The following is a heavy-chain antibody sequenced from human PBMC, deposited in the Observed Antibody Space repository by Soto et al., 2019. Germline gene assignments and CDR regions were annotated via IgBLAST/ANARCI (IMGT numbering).Heavy chain of an antibody. CDR3: ASSGLLYDYVWGSYRSYYFDY. CDR2: IYYSGST. J-gene: IGHJ4*02. CDR1: GGSISSGGYY. D-gene: IGHD3-16*02. Sequence: SETLSLTCTVSGGSISSGGYYWSWIRQHPGKGLEWIGYIYYSGSTYHNPSLKSRVTISVDTSKNQFSLKLSSVTAADTAVYYCASSGLLYDYVWGSYRSYYFDYWGQGTLVTVSS. V-gene: IGHV4-31*03.